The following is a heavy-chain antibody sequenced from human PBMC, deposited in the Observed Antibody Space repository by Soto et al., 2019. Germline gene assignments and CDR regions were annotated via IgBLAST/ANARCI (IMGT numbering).Heavy chain of an antibody. CDR3: ARVCDYDDYESCQAAFDI. CDR2: IWYDGSNK. D-gene: IGHD4-17*01. V-gene: IGHV3-33*01. CDR1: GFTFSSYG. J-gene: IGHJ3*02. Sequence: QVQLVESGGGVVQPGRSLRLSCAASGFTFSSYGMHWVRQAPGKGLEWVAVIWYDGSNKYYADSVKGRFTISRDNSKNTLYLQMNSLRAEDTAVYYCARVCDYDDYESCQAAFDIWGQGTMVTVSS.